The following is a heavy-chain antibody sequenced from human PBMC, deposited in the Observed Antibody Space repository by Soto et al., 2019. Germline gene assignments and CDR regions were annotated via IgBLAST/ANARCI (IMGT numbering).Heavy chain of an antibody. CDR3: ARAREYYDILTGYLSYYYYYMDV. CDR1: GYTFTSYD. D-gene: IGHD3-9*01. CDR2: MNPNSGNT. V-gene: IGHV1-8*01. J-gene: IGHJ6*03. Sequence: ASVKVSCTASGYTFTSYDINWLRQATGQGLEWRGWMNPNSGNTGYAQKFQGRVTMTRNTSISTAYMELSSLRSEDTAVYYCARAREYYDILTGYLSYYYYYMDVWGKGTTVTVSS.